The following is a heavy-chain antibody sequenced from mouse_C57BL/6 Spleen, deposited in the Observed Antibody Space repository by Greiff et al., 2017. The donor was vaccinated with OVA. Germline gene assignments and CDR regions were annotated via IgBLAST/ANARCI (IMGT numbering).Heavy chain of an antibody. Sequence: EVKVEESGGGLVQPGGSMKLSCVASGFTFSNYWMNWVRQSPEKGLEWVAQIRLKSDNYATHYAESVKGRFTISRDDYKSSVYLQMNNLRAEDTGIYYCTKLGLDYWGQGTTLTVSS. CDR2: IRLKSDNYAT. V-gene: IGHV6-3*01. D-gene: IGHD4-1*01. CDR1: GFTFSNYW. CDR3: TKLGLDY. J-gene: IGHJ2*01.